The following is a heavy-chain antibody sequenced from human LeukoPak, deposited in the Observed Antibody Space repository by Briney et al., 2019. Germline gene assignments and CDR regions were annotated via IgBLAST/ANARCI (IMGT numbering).Heavy chain of an antibody. Sequence: GGSLRLSCAASGFTFSSYAMSWVRQAPGKGLEWVSAISGSGGSTYYADSVKGRFTISRDNSKNTLYLQMNSLRAEDTVVYYCAKVLPEGYSGYDWPDGWFDPWGQGTLVTVSS. CDR3: AKVLPEGYSGYDWPDGWFDP. CDR2: ISGSGGST. D-gene: IGHD5-12*01. CDR1: GFTFSSYA. J-gene: IGHJ5*02. V-gene: IGHV3-23*01.